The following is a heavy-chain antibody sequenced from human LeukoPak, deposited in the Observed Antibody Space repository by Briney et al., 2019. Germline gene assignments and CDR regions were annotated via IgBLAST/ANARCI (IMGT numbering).Heavy chain of an antibody. D-gene: IGHD3-10*01. CDR1: GCTFSSYG. J-gene: IGHJ3*02. CDR2: IGTAGDT. V-gene: IGHV3-13*04. Sequence: GGFRRFSCAASGCTFSSYGMHWVRQGTGRGLEWVSAIGTAGDTYYPGSVKGRFTTSRENTKNSLYLQMNSLRVGDTAVYYCARGRGWGTFDIWGQRWLVTVSS. CDR3: ARGRGWGTFDI.